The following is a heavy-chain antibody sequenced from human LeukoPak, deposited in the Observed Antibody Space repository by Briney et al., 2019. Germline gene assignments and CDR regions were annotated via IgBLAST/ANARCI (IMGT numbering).Heavy chain of an antibody. J-gene: IGHJ4*02. Sequence: GASVKVSCKASGCTFSSYAIIWVRQAPGPGREWMGGIIPIFGTANYAQKFQGRVTITADESTSTAYMELSSLRSEDTAVYYCARDLFYKKDSSGYGWGQGTLVTVSS. V-gene: IGHV1-69*13. D-gene: IGHD3-22*01. CDR1: GCTFSSYA. CDR2: IIPIFGTA. CDR3: ARDLFYKKDSSGYG.